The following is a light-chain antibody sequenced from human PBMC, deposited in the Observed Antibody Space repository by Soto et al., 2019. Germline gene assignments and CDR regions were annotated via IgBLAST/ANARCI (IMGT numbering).Light chain of an antibody. CDR1: SSDVGGYKY. Sequence: QSALTQPPSASGSPGQSVTISCTGTSSDVGGYKYVSWYQQHPGKAPKLMIFEVNKRPSGVPDRLSGSKSGNTSSLTVSVLQAEDEADYYCSSYAGINNLGVFGTGTKLTVL. CDR2: EVN. CDR3: SSYAGINNLGV. J-gene: IGLJ1*01. V-gene: IGLV2-8*01.